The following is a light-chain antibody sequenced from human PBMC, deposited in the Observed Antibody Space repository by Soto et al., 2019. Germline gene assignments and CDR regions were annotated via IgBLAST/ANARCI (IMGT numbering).Light chain of an antibody. CDR3: ASYAGSRTSV. J-gene: IGLJ1*01. Sequence: QSPLTQPASVSGSPGQSCTISCSGSDIGNYNIVYWYQHLPGRAPKLLIFEVTMRPSGISDRFSGSKSASTASLTISGLRAEDEGDYYCASYAGSRTSVFGSGTKVTVL. V-gene: IGLV2-23*02. CDR2: EVT. CDR1: SDIGNYNI.